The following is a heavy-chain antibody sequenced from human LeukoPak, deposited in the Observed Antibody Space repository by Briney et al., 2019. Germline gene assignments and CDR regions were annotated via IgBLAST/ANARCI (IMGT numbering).Heavy chain of an antibody. D-gene: IGHD5-24*01. J-gene: IGHJ4*02. Sequence: PSETLSLTCTVSGGSISSSSYYWGWTRQPPGKGLEWIGSIYYSGSTYYNPSLKSRVTISVDTSKNQFSLKLSSVTAADTAVYYCAGPLEGEMATINHKFHLGYWGQGTLVTVSS. CDR2: IYYSGST. V-gene: IGHV4-39*07. CDR3: AGPLEGEMATINHKFHLGY. CDR1: GGSISSSSYY.